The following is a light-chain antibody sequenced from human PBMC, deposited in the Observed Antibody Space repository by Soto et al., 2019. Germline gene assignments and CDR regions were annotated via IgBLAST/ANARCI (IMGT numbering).Light chain of an antibody. CDR2: ATS. CDR3: QQRSDWPPSLT. CDR1: QSVTKS. J-gene: IGKJ4*01. Sequence: EIVLTQSPATLSLFPGERATLSCRASQSVTKSLAWYQQKPGQAPRLLIFATSHRATDIPTRFSGSGSETDFTLTISSLEPEDFAVYYCQQRSDWPPSLTFGGGTKVEIK. V-gene: IGKV3-11*01.